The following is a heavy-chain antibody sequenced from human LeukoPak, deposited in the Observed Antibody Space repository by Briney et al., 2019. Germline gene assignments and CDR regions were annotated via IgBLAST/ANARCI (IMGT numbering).Heavy chain of an antibody. J-gene: IGHJ4*02. CDR3: AKGFGNYYGSGSYDY. Sequence: GRSLRLSCAASGFTFSSYGMHWVRQAPGKGLEWVSAISGSGGSTYYADSVKGRFTISRDNSKNTLYLQMNSLRAEDTAVYYCAKGFGNYYGSGSYDYWGQGTLVTVSS. CDR2: ISGSGGST. D-gene: IGHD3-10*01. V-gene: IGHV3-23*01. CDR1: GFTFSSYG.